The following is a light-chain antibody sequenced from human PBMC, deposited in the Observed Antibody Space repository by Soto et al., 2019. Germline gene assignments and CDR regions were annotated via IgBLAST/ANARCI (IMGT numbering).Light chain of an antibody. CDR2: GAS. CDR1: QSVSSSY. J-gene: IGKJ2*01. V-gene: IGKV3-20*01. CDR3: QQYGSSPLYT. Sequence: EIVLTQSPGTLSLSPGERATLSCRASQSVSSSYLAWYQQKPGQAPRLLIYGASSRATGITDRFSGSGSGTDFTLTISILEPEEFAVYYCQQYGSSPLYTFGQGTKLEIK.